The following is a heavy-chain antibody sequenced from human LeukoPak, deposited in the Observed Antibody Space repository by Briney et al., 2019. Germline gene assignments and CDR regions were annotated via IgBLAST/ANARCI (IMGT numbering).Heavy chain of an antibody. J-gene: IGHJ3*01. CDR1: GFTFSTYW. V-gene: IGHV3-74*01. CDR3: ARGAFGVYAFDL. D-gene: IGHD3-3*01. CDR2: ITSDGTST. Sequence: HPGGSLRLSCAASGFTFSTYWMHWVRQAPGKGLVWVSRITSDGTSTTYADSVKGRFTISRDNAKNTLYVQMNSLRAEDTAVYYCARGAFGVYAFDLWGQGTMVTVSS.